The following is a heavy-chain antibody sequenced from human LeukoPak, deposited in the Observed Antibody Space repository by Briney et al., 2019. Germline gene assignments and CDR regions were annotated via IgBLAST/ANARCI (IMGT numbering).Heavy chain of an antibody. CDR3: ARGLYDSGWYNY. V-gene: IGHV3-48*04. CDR1: GFTFSSYA. J-gene: IGHJ4*02. Sequence: PGGSLRLSCAASGFTFSSYAMSWVRQAPGKGLEWLSHISSSDNTKYYADSVKGRFTISRDNAKNLVFLQMNSLRAEDTAVYYCARGLYDSGWYNYWGQGTLVTVSS. D-gene: IGHD6-19*01. CDR2: ISSSDNTK.